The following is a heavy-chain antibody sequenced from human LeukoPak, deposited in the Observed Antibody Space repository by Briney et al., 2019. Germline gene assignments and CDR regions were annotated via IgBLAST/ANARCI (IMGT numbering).Heavy chain of an antibody. J-gene: IGHJ4*02. D-gene: IGHD6-13*01. Sequence: GGSLRLSCAASGFTFSRYGVHWVRQAPGSGLEGVALIWYDGSNKYYADSVKGRFTIPRDNSKNTLYLQMNSLRAEDTAVYYCARNSYSSSWIDDYWGQGTLVTVSS. CDR1: GFTFSRYG. CDR3: ARNSYSSSWIDDY. CDR2: IWYDGSNK. V-gene: IGHV3-33*01.